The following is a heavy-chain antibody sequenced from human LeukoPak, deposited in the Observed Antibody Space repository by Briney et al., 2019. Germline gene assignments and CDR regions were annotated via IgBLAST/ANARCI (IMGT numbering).Heavy chain of an antibody. Sequence: GGSLRLSCAASGFTFSSYAMSWVRQAPGKGLEWVSAISGSGGSTYYADSVKGRFTISRDNSKNTLYLQMNSLRAEDTAVYYCAKDLRIRKFRQPPLDYWGQGTLVTVSS. CDR1: GFTFSSYA. CDR3: AKDLRIRKFRQPPLDY. CDR2: ISGSGGST. V-gene: IGHV3-23*01. J-gene: IGHJ4*02.